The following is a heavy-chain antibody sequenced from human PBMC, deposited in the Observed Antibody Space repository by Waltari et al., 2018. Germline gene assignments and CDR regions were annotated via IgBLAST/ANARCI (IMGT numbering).Heavy chain of an antibody. J-gene: IGHJ4*02. CDR3: VRGIDQ. CDR1: GFIFTSFW. V-gene: IGHV3-7*01. CDR2: INEDGSRI. Sequence: EVQLVESGGGLVQPGGSLRLSCSASGFIFTSFWTSWVRQAPGEGLEWVANINEDGSRIYYLDSVKGRFTISRDNAKNSLSLQMNRLRAEDTAVYYCVRGIDQWGQGTLVTVSS.